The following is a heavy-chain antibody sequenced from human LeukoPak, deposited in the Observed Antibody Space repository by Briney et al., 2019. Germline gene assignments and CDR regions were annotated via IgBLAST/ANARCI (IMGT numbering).Heavy chain of an antibody. V-gene: IGHV4-34*01. CDR2: INHSGST. CDR1: GGSFSGHY. CDR3: ARVLPAANSDY. Sequence: SETLSLTCAVYGGSFSGHYWSWIRQPPGKGLEWIGEINHSGSTNYNPSLKSRVTISVDTSKNQFSLKLSSVTAADTAVYYCARVLPAANSDYWGQGTLVTVSS. J-gene: IGHJ4*02. D-gene: IGHD2-2*01.